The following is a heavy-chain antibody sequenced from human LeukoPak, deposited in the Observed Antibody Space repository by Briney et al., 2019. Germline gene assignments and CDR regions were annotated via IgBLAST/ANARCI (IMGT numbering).Heavy chain of an antibody. CDR2: INHSGST. Sequence: PSETLSLTXAVYGGSFSGYYWSWIRQPPGKGLEWSGEINHSGSTNYNPSLKSRVTISVDTSKNQFSLTLSSVTAADTAVYYCARGGTDKLPWFGELLSRAIDYWGQGTLVTVSS. CDR1: GGSFSGYY. D-gene: IGHD3-10*01. V-gene: IGHV4-34*01. CDR3: ARGGTDKLPWFGELLSRAIDY. J-gene: IGHJ4*02.